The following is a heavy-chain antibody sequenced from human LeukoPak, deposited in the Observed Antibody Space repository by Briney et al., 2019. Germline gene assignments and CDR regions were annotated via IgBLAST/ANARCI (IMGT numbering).Heavy chain of an antibody. CDR3: AKDKKYYDSSGSPYYYYGMDV. CDR2: ISGSDGST. CDR1: GFTFSSYA. J-gene: IGHJ6*02. D-gene: IGHD3-22*01. V-gene: IGHV3-23*01. Sequence: GGSLRLSCAASGFTFSSYAMSWVRQAPGKGLEWVSVISGSDGSTYYADSVKGRFTISRDNSKNTLYLQMNSLRAEDTAVYYCAKDKKYYDSSGSPYYYYGMDVWGQGTTVTVSS.